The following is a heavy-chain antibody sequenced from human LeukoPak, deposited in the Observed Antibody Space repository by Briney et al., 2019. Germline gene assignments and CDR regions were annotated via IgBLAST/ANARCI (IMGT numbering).Heavy chain of an antibody. V-gene: IGHV3-7*01. CDR3: ARDVATISNWFDP. J-gene: IGHJ5*02. CDR2: INQDGSEE. CDR1: GFTFSSYS. Sequence: GGSLRLSCAASGFTFSSYSMNWVRQAPGKGLEWVANINQDGSEEYYVDSVKGRFTISRDNAKNSLYLQMNSLRAEDTAVYYCARDVATISNWFDPWGQGTLVTVSS. D-gene: IGHD5-24*01.